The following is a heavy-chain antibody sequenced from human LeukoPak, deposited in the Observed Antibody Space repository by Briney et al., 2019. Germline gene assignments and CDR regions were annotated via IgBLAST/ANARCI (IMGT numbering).Heavy chain of an antibody. CDR1: GFTFSSYG. CDR3: YGLDTAMVSTNFDY. V-gene: IGHV3-30-3*01. D-gene: IGHD5-18*01. Sequence: PGRSLRLSCAASGFTFSSYGMHWVRQAPGKGLEWVAVTSYDGSNKDYADSVKGRFTISRDNAKNSLYLQMNSLRAEDTAVYYCYGLDTAMVSTNFDYWGQGTLVTVSS. CDR2: TSYDGSNK. J-gene: IGHJ4*02.